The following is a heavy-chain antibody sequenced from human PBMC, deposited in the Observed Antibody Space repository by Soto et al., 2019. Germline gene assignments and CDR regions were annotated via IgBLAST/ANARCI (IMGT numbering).Heavy chain of an antibody. D-gene: IGHD6-13*01. J-gene: IGHJ5*02. V-gene: IGHV1-2*04. CDR1: GYTFTGYY. CDR2: INPNSGGT. CDR3: ARVVAAAGTNWFDP. Sequence: ASVKVSCKXSGYTFTGYYMHWVRQAPGQGLGWMGWINPNSGGTNYAQKFQGWVTMTRDTSISTAYMELSRLRSDDTAVYYCARVVAAAGTNWFDPWGQGTLVTVSS.